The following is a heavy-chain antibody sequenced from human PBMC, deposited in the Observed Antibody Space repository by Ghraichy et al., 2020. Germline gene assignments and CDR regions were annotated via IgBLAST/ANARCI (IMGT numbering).Heavy chain of an antibody. V-gene: IGHV3-7*01. CDR3: ARGFTTGVDYFDY. CDR2: IKQDGSEK. Sequence: LSLTCAVSGFSFSNYWMTWVRQAPGKGLEWVANIKQDGSEKYYVDSVKGRFTISRDNARNSLYLQMNSLRAEDTAVYYCARGFTTGVDYFDYWGQGTLVTVSS. D-gene: IGHD4-23*01. J-gene: IGHJ4*02. CDR1: GFSFSNYW.